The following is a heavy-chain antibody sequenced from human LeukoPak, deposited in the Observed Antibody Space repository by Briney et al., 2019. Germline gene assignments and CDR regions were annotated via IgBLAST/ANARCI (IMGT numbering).Heavy chain of an antibody. CDR2: VRPYNGDP. V-gene: IGHV1-18*04. D-gene: IGHD1-1*01. Sequence: GASVKVSCKASGDIFRRYGVTWARQAPGQGPEWMGWVRPYNGDPEYAQKFQGRVTMSTDTSTDTSYMELRSLGSDDTAVYYCAGPYSANWHPHPYRMDVWGQGTTVIVSS. CDR1: GDIFRRYG. J-gene: IGHJ6*02. CDR3: AGPYSANWHPHPYRMDV.